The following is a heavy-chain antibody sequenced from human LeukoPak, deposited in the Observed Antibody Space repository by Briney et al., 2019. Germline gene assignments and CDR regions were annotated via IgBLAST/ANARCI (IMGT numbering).Heavy chain of an antibody. CDR1: GFSLSTSGVG. V-gene: IGHV2-5*01. J-gene: IGHJ4*02. Sequence: SGPTLVNPTQTLTLTCTFSGFSLSTSGVGVGWIRQPPGKSLEWLALSYWNDDKRYSPSLKSRLTITKDSSKNQVVLTMTNMDPVDTATYYCAHSQILDYVPAATIFDYWGQGTLVTVSS. CDR3: AHSQILDYVPAATIFDY. CDR2: SYWNDDK. D-gene: IGHD2-2*01.